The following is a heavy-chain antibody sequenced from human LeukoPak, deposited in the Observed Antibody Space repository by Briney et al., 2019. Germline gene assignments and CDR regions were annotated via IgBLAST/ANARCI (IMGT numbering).Heavy chain of an antibody. CDR2: INHSGST. J-gene: IGHJ4*02. CDR1: GGSFSGYY. V-gene: IGHV4-34*01. CDR3: ARGYLTGYYN. Sequence: PSETLSLTCAVYGGSFSGYYWSWIRQPPGKGLEWIGEINHSGSTNYNPSLKSRVTILVDTSKNQFSLKLSSVTAADTAVYYCARGYLTGYYNWGQGTLVTVSS. D-gene: IGHD3-9*01.